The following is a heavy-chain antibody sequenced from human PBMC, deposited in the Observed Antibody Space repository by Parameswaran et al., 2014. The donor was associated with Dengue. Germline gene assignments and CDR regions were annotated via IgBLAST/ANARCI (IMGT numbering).Heavy chain of an antibody. CDR2: IKQDGSEK. V-gene: IGHV3-7*04. J-gene: IGHJ6*04. D-gene: IGHD6-13*01. CDR3: ARSLPSYSSSWYFYYYYGMDV. Sequence: VRQAPGKGLEWVANIKQDGSEKYYVDSVKGRFTISRDNAKNSLYLQMNSLRAEDTAVYYCARSLPSYSSSWYFYYYYGMDVWAKDHGHRLL.